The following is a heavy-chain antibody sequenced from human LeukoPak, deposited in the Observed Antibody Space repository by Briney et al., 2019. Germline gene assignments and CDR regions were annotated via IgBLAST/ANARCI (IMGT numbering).Heavy chain of an antibody. Sequence: SETLSLTCTVSGGSISSYYWSWIRQPAGKGLEWIGRISTSGSTNYNPSLKSRVTMSVDTSKNQFSLKLSSVTAADTAVYYCVRDLGGHCSSTSCYGEYYFDYWGQGTLVTVSS. CDR1: GGSISSYY. V-gene: IGHV4-4*07. CDR3: VRDLGGHCSSTSCYGEYYFDY. D-gene: IGHD2-2*01. J-gene: IGHJ4*02. CDR2: ISTSGST.